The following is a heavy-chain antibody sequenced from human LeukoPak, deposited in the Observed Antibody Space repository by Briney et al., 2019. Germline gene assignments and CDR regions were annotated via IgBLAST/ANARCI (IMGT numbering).Heavy chain of an antibody. CDR1: GFSIYTYG. V-gene: IGHV3-30*03. D-gene: IGHD1-14*01. Sequence: PGRSLRLSCVASGFSIYTYGMNWARQAPGKGLEWVATISDDGLNTYYSDSVKGRFTISRDDSNNALSLEMTSLRSEDTAIYYCARRALRGQTVRGGHHLGPWGLGTLVAVSS. CDR3: ARRALRGQTVRGGHHLGP. CDR2: ISDDGLNT. J-gene: IGHJ5*02.